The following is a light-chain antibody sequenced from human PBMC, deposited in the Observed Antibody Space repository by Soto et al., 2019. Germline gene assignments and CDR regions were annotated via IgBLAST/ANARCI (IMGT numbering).Light chain of an antibody. CDR2: YNN. Sequence: QSALTQDPSASGTAGQGVTISCSGSDSNIGSNSVYWYQHLPKTAPKLLIYYNNQRPSGVPDRFSGSRSGTSASLAISGIRSEDEADYYCAAWDDSLRAGVFGTGTKVTVL. V-gene: IGLV1-47*02. CDR3: AAWDDSLRAGV. CDR1: DSNIGSNS. J-gene: IGLJ1*01.